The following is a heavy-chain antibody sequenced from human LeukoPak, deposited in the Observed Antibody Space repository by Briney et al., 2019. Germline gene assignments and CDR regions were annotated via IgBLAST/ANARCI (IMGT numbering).Heavy chain of an antibody. J-gene: IGHJ4*02. CDR2: ISASGGSK. D-gene: IGHD6-13*01. V-gene: IGHV3-23*01. CDR3: AKDEAAGTPNFFDS. Sequence: GGSLRLSCAASGFTFSIYTMSSVRQAPGEGLEWVSRISASGGSKYYADSVKGRFTISRDNSKNTLSLQMNSLRADDTAIYYCAKDEAAGTPNFFDSWGQGTLVTVSS. CDR1: GFTFSIYT.